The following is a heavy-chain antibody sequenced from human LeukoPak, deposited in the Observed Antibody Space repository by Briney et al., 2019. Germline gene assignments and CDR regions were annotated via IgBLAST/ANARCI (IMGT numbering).Heavy chain of an antibody. D-gene: IGHD5-18*01. Sequence: GGSLRLSCAASGFTFSDYYMSWIRQAPGKGLEWVSYISSSTSNIYYADSVKGRFTISRDNAKNTLYLQMNSLRAEDTAVYYCAVDTAMAESNYWGQGTLVTVSS. V-gene: IGHV3-11*04. J-gene: IGHJ4*02. CDR1: GFTFSDYY. CDR2: ISSSTSNI. CDR3: AVDTAMAESNY.